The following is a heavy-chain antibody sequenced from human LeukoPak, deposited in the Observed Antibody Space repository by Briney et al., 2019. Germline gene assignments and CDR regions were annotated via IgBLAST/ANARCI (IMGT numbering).Heavy chain of an antibody. D-gene: IGHD1-26*01. V-gene: IGHV3-7*01. CDR2: IKQDGSEK. Sequence: GGSLRLSCAASGFTFSSYWMSWVRQAPGKGLEWVANIKQDGSEKYYVDSVKGRFTISRDTAKNSLYLQMNSVRAEDTAVYYCARGWDHYYYYMDVWGKGTTVTVSS. J-gene: IGHJ6*03. CDR1: GFTFSSYW. CDR3: ARGWDHYYYYMDV.